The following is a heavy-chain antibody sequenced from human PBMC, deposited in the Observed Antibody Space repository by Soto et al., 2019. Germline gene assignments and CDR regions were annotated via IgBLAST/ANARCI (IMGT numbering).Heavy chain of an antibody. CDR2: INYSGTT. CDR1: GASVKTGGYY. Sequence: QVQLQESGPGLVRPSQTLSLTCDVSGASVKTGGYYWTWIRQHPEKGLEWIGYINYSGTTYNPSLKGRAFLSLDMSKNQFSLNLTSVTAADTAVYYCATNRGYDFYYPDSWGQGILVTVSS. J-gene: IGHJ4*02. CDR3: ATNRGYDFYYPDS. V-gene: IGHV4-31*11. D-gene: IGHD3-3*01.